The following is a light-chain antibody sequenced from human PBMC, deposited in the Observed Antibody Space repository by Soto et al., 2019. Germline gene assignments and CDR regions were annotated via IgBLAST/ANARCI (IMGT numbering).Light chain of an antibody. CDR3: QQVNVYPST. J-gene: IGKJ4*01. Sequence: DIQMTQSPSTLSASVGDGVTITCRASQSISSWLAWYQQKPGKAPKLLIYDASSLESGVPSRFSGSGSGTEFTLTISSLQPDDFATYYCQQVNVYPSTFGGGTKVDIK. CDR2: DAS. V-gene: IGKV1-5*01. CDR1: QSISSW.